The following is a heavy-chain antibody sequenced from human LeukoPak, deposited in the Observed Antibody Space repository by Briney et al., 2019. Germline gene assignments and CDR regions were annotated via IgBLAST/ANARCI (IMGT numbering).Heavy chain of an antibody. CDR2: IRYDGGNK. CDR3: AKDGPRRDGYNDH. V-gene: IGHV3-30*02. D-gene: IGHD5-24*01. J-gene: IGHJ4*02. Sequence: GGSLRLSCAASGYTFRPYAMNWVRQAPGKGLEWVAFIRYDGGNKYYADSVKGRFTISRDNSKNTLYLQMNSLRPEDPAVYYCAKDGPRRDGYNDHWGQGTLVTVSS. CDR1: GYTFRPYA.